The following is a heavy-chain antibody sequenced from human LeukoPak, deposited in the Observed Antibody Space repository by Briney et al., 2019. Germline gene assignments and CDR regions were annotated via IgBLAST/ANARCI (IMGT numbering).Heavy chain of an antibody. CDR1: GFTFSSYS. CDR2: ISSSSSTI. Sequence: PRGSLRLSCAASGFTFSSYSMNWVRQAPGKGLEWVSYISSSSSTIYYADSVKGRFTISRDNAKNSLYLQMNSLRAEDTAVYYCARDRRIAAAGGGIFDYWGQGTLVTVSS. D-gene: IGHD6-13*01. J-gene: IGHJ4*02. V-gene: IGHV3-48*04. CDR3: ARDRRIAAAGGGIFDY.